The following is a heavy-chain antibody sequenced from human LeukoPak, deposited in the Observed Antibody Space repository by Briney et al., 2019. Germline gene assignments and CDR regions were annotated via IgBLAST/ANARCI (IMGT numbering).Heavy chain of an antibody. V-gene: IGHV3-21*04. CDR2: ISSSSSYI. CDR3: AKAQRGFDDFWSGYDY. Sequence: PGGSLRLSCAASGFTFSSYSMNWVRQAPGKGLEWVSSISSSSSYIYYADSVKGRFTISRDNAKNSLYLQMNNLRAEDTAVYYCAKAQRGFDDFWSGYDYWGQGTLVTVSS. D-gene: IGHD3-3*01. J-gene: IGHJ4*02. CDR1: GFTFSSYS.